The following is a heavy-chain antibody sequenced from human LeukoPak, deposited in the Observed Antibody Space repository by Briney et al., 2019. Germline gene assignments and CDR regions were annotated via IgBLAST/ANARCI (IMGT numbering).Heavy chain of an antibody. J-gene: IGHJ4*02. Sequence: VKVSCKASGGTFSSYAISWVRQAPGQGLEWMGGIIPIIGTANYAQKFQGRVTITADESTSTAYMELSSLRSEDTAVYYCARDRDPSQWLVYDYWGQGSLVTVSS. V-gene: IGHV1-69*01. CDR1: GGTFSSYA. CDR2: IIPIIGTA. D-gene: IGHD6-19*01. CDR3: ARDRDPSQWLVYDY.